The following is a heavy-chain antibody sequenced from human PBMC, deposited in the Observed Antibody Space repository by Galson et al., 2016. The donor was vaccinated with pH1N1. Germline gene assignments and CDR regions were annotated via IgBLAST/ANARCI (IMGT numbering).Heavy chain of an antibody. Sequence: SLRLSCATSGFTFSSNAMSWVRQAPGKGLEWISTISNDALTTYYADSVKGRFTISRDNSKKTEYLQMNTLSAEDTAVYFCAKTVGSTLGHWGQGTLVTVSS. CDR2: ISNDALTT. CDR3: AKTVGSTLGH. J-gene: IGHJ4*02. V-gene: IGHV3-23*01. D-gene: IGHD2-15*01. CDR1: GFTFSSNA.